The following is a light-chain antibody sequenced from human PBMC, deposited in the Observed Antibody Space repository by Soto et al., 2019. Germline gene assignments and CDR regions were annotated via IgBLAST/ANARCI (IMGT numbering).Light chain of an antibody. CDR1: QSVRSN. CDR2: GAS. CDR3: QQYNNWPPIT. J-gene: IGKJ5*01. Sequence: EVLLTQSPATLSLSLGDITTLXXRASQSVRSNLAWYQQKPGQSPRLLXYGASTRATGIPARFSGSGSGTEFTLTISSLQSEDFAVYYCQQYNNWPPITFGQGTRLEIK. V-gene: IGKV3-15*01.